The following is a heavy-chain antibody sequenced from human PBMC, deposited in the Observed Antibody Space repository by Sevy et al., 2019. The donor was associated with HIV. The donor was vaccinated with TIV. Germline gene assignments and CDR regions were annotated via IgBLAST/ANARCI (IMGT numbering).Heavy chain of an antibody. CDR3: ARRIRRDGYIGAFDY. V-gene: IGHV5-51*01. D-gene: IGHD5-12*01. CDR1: GYSFTSYW. CDR2: IYPGDSDT. Sequence: GESLKISCKGSGYSFTSYWIGWVRQMPGKGLEWMGIIYPGDSDTRYSPSFQGQVTISADKSISTAYLQWSSLKASDTAMYYCARRIRRDGYIGAFDYWGQGTLVTVSS. J-gene: IGHJ4*02.